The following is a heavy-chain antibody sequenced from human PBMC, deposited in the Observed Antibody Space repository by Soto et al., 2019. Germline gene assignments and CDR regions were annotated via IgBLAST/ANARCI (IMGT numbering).Heavy chain of an antibody. CDR2: INHSGST. CDR3: VKGDAYYDILTGYYKDYGMDV. CDR1: GGSFSGYY. Sequence: SETLSLTCAVYGGSFSGYYWSWIRQPPGKGLEWIGEINHSGSTNYNPSLKSRVTISVDTSKNQFSLKLSSVTVADTAVYYCVKGDAYYDILTGYYKDYGMDVWGQGTTVTVS. J-gene: IGHJ6*02. V-gene: IGHV4-34*01. D-gene: IGHD3-9*01.